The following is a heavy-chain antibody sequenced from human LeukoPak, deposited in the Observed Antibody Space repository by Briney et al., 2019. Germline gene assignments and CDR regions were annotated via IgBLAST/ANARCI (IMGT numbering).Heavy chain of an antibody. CDR1: GFTVSSNY. CDR2: IYTGGST. CDR3: ARDSSSSWFYDY. Sequence: GGSLRLSCAASGFTVSSNYMSWVRQAPGKGLEWVSAIYTGGSTYYAGSVKGRFTISRDNSKNTLYLQMNSLRAEDTAVYYCARDSSSSWFYDYWGQGTLVTVSS. J-gene: IGHJ4*02. V-gene: IGHV3-66*01. D-gene: IGHD6-13*01.